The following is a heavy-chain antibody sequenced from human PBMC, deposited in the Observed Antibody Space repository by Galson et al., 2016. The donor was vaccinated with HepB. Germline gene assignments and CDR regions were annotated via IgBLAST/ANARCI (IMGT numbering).Heavy chain of an antibody. CDR3: ARVSRDAFDI. Sequence: SETLSLTCVVSGASVRRSDNYWSWIRQPPGKGLEWIGYLYYGDNTNYSPSLRGRVTISVDTSDNQASLSSFSLSLTSVTAADTAVYFCARVSRDAFDIWGQGTMVAVSS. J-gene: IGHJ3*02. V-gene: IGHV4-61*08. CDR2: LYYGDNT. CDR1: GASVRRSDNY.